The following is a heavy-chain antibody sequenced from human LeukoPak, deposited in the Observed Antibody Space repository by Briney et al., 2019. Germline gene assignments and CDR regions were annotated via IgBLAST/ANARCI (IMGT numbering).Heavy chain of an antibody. Sequence: TPSETLSLTCAVYGGSFSDYYWSWIRQPPGKGLEWIGEINHSGSTNYNPSLKSRVTISVDTSKNQFSLKLSSVTAAYTAVYYCARGGDGGNDYWGQGTLVTVSS. D-gene: IGHD4-23*01. CDR2: INHSGST. CDR1: GGSFSDYY. CDR3: ARGGDGGNDY. J-gene: IGHJ4*02. V-gene: IGHV4-34*01.